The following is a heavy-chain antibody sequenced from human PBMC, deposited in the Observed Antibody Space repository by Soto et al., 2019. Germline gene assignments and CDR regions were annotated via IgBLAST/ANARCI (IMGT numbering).Heavy chain of an antibody. D-gene: IGHD3-9*01. V-gene: IGHV1-69*01. CDR1: GGTFSSYA. CDR3: ASDYDILTGYYSPTYYYYYGMDV. CDR2: IIPIFGTA. Sequence: QVQLVQSGAEVKKPGSSVKVSCKASGGTFSSYAISWVRQAPRQGLEWMGGIIPIFGTANYAQKFQGRVTITADESTSTAYMELSSLRSEDTAVYYCASDYDILTGYYSPTYYYYYGMDVWGQGTTVTVSS. J-gene: IGHJ6*02.